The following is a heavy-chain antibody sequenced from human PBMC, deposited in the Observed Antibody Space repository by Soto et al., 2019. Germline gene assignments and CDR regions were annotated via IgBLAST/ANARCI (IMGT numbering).Heavy chain of an antibody. CDR3: ASPLNKWNDGELAFDI. Sequence: EVQLVQSGAEVKKPGESLKISCKGSGYSFTSNWIGWVRQMPGKGLEWMGIIYPGDSDTRYSPSFQGQVTISADKSISTAYLQWSSLKASDTAMYYCASPLNKWNDGELAFDIWCQGTMVTVSS. V-gene: IGHV5-51*03. CDR2: IYPGDSDT. CDR1: GYSFTSNW. D-gene: IGHD1-1*01. J-gene: IGHJ3*02.